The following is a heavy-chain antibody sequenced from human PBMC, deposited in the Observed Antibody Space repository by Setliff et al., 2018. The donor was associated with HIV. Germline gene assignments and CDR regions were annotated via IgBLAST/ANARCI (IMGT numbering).Heavy chain of an antibody. Sequence: SETLSLTCTVSGDSITSNDYYWGWIRQPPGKGLEWIGIIHYNGRAYYDPSLKSRVTISVDSSLTQFSLKLRSVTASDSALYYCARDTSKVDWFDPWGQGALVTVSS. V-gene: IGHV4-39*02. J-gene: IGHJ5*02. CDR2: IHYNGRA. CDR1: GDSITSNDYY. CDR3: ARDTSKVDWFDP.